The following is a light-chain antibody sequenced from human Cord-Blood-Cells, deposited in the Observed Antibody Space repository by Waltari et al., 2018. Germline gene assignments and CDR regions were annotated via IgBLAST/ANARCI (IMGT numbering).Light chain of an antibody. CDR1: QSVSSN. V-gene: IGKV3-15*01. CDR2: GAS. CDR3: QQYNNWPIT. J-gene: IGKJ5*01. Sequence: EIVMTQSPATLSVSPGERATLSCRASQSVSSNLACYQQKPGQAPRLLIYGASTRATGIPARFSVSGSGTEFTLTISSLQSEDFAVYYCQQYNNWPITFGQGTRLEIK.